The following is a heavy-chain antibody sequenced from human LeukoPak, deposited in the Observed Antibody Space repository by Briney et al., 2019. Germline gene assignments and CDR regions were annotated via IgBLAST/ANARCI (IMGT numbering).Heavy chain of an antibody. V-gene: IGHV4-59*08. D-gene: IGHD3-22*01. J-gene: IGHJ1*01. CDR2: IYYSGST. CDR3: ARGVSYYDSSGYYNEYFQH. CDR1: GGSIRSYY. Sequence: PADPLSLTCTVSGGSIRSYYWRGIRQPPGKAREWIRYIYYSGSTNYNPSLKSGVTISVDTSKNQFSLKLSSVTAADTAVYYCARGVSYYDSSGYYNEYFQHWGQGTLVTVSS.